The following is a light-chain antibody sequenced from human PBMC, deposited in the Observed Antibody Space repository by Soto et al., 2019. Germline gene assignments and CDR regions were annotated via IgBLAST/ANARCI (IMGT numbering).Light chain of an antibody. V-gene: IGLV2-14*01. J-gene: IGLJ1*01. CDR3: SSYTNINTRACV. Sequence: QSALTQPASVSGSPGQSITIYCNGTSGDIGSYNRVSWYQQHPGKAPKLIIYEVTDRPSGVSNRFSGSKSGNTASLTISGLQAEDEAEYYCSSYTNINTRACVFGTGTKLTVL. CDR2: EVT. CDR1: SGDIGSYNR.